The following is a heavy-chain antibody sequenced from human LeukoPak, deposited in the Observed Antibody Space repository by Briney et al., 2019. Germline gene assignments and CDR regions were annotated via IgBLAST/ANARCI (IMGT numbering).Heavy chain of an antibody. CDR2: INPNSGGT. D-gene: IGHD4-17*01. Sequence: ASVKVSCKASGYTFTGYYMHWVRQAPGQGLEWMGWINPNSGGTNYAQKFQGRVTMTRDTSISTAYMELSRLRSDDTAVYYCARGAGYGDYSLDYWGQGTLVTVSS. V-gene: IGHV1-2*02. J-gene: IGHJ4*02. CDR1: GYTFTGYY. CDR3: ARGAGYGDYSLDY.